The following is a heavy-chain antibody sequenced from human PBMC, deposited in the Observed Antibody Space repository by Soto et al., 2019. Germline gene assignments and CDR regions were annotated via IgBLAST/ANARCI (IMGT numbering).Heavy chain of an antibody. D-gene: IGHD4-17*01. Sequence: DVQLVESGGGLVQPGGSLSLSCAASGFTFSRYWMSWFCQAPGKGLEGVANIKEDGSQKQYVDSVEGRFTISRDNAKNSVYLQMSSLTAEDTAVYYCARWKWYSGDCLLDYWGQGILVTVSS. CDR1: GFTFSRYW. J-gene: IGHJ4*02. CDR2: IKEDGSQK. V-gene: IGHV3-7*01. CDR3: ARWKWYSGDCLLDY.